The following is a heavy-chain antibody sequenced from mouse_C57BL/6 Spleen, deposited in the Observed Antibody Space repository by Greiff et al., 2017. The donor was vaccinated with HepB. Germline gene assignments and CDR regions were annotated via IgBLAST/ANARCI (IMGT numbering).Heavy chain of an antibody. CDR3: AREGYYGSSYYYFDY. CDR1: GYTFTSYW. V-gene: IGHV1-64*01. J-gene: IGHJ2*01. CDR2: IHPNSGST. Sequence: QVQLQQPGAELVKPGASVKLSCKASGYTFTSYWMHWVKQRPGQGLEWIGMIHPNSGSTNYNQKFKTKATLTVDKSSSTAYMQLSSLTSEDSAVYYCAREGYYGSSYYYFDYWGQGTTLTVSS. D-gene: IGHD1-1*01.